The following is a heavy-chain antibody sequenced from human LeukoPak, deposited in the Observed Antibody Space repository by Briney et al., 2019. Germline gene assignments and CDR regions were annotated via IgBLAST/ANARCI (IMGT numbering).Heavy chain of an antibody. CDR3: ASTGERRSYYHYMDV. J-gene: IGHJ6*03. CDR1: GYSFTSYW. V-gene: IGHV5-51*01. CDR2: IYPGDSDT. D-gene: IGHD1-26*01. Sequence: GESLKISCKGSGYSFTSYWIGWVRQMPGKGLEWMGIIYPGDSDTRYSPSFQGQVTISADKSISTAYLQWSSLKASDTAMYYCASTGERRSYYHYMDVWGKGTTVTVSS.